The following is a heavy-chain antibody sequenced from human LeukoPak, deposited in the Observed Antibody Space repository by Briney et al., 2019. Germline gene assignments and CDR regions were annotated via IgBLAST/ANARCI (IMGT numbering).Heavy chain of an antibody. CDR2: INHSGST. J-gene: IGHJ4*02. V-gene: IGHV4-34*01. CDR3: ARGLTYYYDSSGYYSSYYFDY. Sequence: SETLSLTCAVYGGSFSGYYWSWIRQPPGKGLEWIGEINHSGSTNYNPSLKSRVTISVDTSKNQFSLKLSSVTAADTAVYYCARGLTYYYDSSGYYSSYYFDYWGQGTLFTVSS. D-gene: IGHD3-22*01. CDR1: GGSFSGYY.